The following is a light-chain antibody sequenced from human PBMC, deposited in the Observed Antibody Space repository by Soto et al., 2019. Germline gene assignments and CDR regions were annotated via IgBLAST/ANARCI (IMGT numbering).Light chain of an antibody. CDR3: HQYGSSPYT. V-gene: IGKV3-20*01. CDR1: QSVSSNY. Sequence: EIVLTQSPGTLSLSPGERATLSCRASQSVSSNYLTWYQQKPGQAPRLLIYGASSRATGIPDRFSGSGSGTDFTLTISRLEPEDFAVYYCHQYGSSPYTFGHVTKLEIK. CDR2: GAS. J-gene: IGKJ2*01.